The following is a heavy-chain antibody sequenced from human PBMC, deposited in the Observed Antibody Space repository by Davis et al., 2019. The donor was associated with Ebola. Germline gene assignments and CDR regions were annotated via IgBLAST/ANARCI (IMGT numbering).Heavy chain of an antibody. V-gene: IGHV3-11*01. CDR3: ARDLLTGTTWDY. CDR1: SFSFRDYY. D-gene: IGHD1-20*01. CDR2: ITSSGSTI. J-gene: IGHJ4*02. Sequence: GESLKISCASSSFSFRDYYMSWIRQAPGKGLEWVSYITSSGSTIYYADSVKGRFTISRDNAKNALYQQMNSLRAEDTAVYYCARDLLTGTTWDYRGQGTLVKVTS.